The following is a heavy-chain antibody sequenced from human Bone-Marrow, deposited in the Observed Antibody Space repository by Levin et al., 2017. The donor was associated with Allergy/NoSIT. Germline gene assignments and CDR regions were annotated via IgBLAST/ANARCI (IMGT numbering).Heavy chain of an antibody. D-gene: IGHD4-17*01. CDR3: ARAPDYGDYVVNPNAFDI. V-gene: IGHV1-69*13. J-gene: IGHJ3*02. CDR1: GGTFSSYA. CDR2: IIPIFGTA. Sequence: GASVKVSCKASGGTFSSYAISWVRQAPGQGLEWMGGIIPIFGTANYAQKFQGRVTITADESTSTAYMELSSLRSEDTAVYYCARAPDYGDYVVNPNAFDIWGQGTMVTVSS.